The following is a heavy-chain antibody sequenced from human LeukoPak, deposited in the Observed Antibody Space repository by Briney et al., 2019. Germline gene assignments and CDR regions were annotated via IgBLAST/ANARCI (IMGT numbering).Heavy chain of an antibody. V-gene: IGHV1-8*01. J-gene: IGHJ6*02. D-gene: IGHD6-19*01. CDR3: ARRGWYYYYYGMDV. CDR1: GYTFTSYD. CDR2: MNPNSGNT. Sequence: GASVKVSCKASGYTFTSYDINWVRQATGQGLEWMGWMNPNSGNTGYAQKFQGRVTMTRNTSISTAYMELSSLRSEDTAVYYCARRGWYYYYYGMDVWGQGTTVTVSS.